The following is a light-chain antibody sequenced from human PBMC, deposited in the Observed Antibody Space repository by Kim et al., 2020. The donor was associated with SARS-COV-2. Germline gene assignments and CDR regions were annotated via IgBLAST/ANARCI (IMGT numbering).Light chain of an antibody. CDR2: GAS. CDR1: QSVSSSY. V-gene: IGKV3-20*01. Sequence: EMVLTQSPGTLSLSPGERATLSCRASQSVSSSYVAWYQHKPGQAPRLIIYGASSRASGIPARFSGSGSGTDFTLTISRLEPEDFAVYYCQEYGGSPKVTFGGGTKVDIK. J-gene: IGKJ4*01. CDR3: QEYGGSPKVT.